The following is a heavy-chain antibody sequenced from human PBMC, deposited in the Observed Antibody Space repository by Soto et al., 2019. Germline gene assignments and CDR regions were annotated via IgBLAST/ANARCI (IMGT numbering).Heavy chain of an antibody. CDR2: IIPIFGTA. CDR3: ASLGGYDYVWGSYRYAAPYYFDY. Sequence: QVQLVQSGAEVKKPGSSVKVSCKASGGTFSSYAISWVRQAPGQGLEWMGGIIPIFGTANYAQKFQGRVTIPADKSTSTAYMELSSLRSEDTAVYYCASLGGYDYVWGSYRYAAPYYFDYWGQGTLVTVSS. D-gene: IGHD3-16*02. J-gene: IGHJ4*02. V-gene: IGHV1-69*06. CDR1: GGTFSSYA.